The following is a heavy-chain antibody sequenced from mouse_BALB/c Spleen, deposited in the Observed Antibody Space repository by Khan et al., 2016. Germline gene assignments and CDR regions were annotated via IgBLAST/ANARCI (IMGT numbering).Heavy chain of an antibody. V-gene: IGHV5-12-2*01. CDR3: ARHYYGSSYWYFDV. CDR1: GFTFSSYT. CDR2: ISNGGGST. D-gene: IGHD1-1*01. Sequence: EVELVESGGGLVQPGGSLKLSCAASGFTFSSYTMSWVRQTPEKRLEWVAYISNGGGSTYYPDTVKGRFTISRDNAKNTLYLQMSSLKSEDTAMYYCARHYYGSSYWYFDVWGAVTTVTVSS. J-gene: IGHJ1*01.